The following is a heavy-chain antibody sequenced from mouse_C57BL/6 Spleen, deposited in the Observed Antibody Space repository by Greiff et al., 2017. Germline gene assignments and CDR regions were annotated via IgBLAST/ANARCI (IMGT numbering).Heavy chain of an antibody. CDR2: IHPNSGST. CDR3: ARRDYGSSHYAMDY. Sequence: VQLQQPGAELVKPGASVKLSCKASGYTFTSYWMHWVKQRPGQGLEWIGMIHPNSGSTNYNEKFKSKATLTVDKSSSTAYMQLSSLTSEDSAVYYCARRDYGSSHYAMDYWGQGTSVTVSS. V-gene: IGHV1-64*01. J-gene: IGHJ4*01. D-gene: IGHD1-1*01. CDR1: GYTFTSYW.